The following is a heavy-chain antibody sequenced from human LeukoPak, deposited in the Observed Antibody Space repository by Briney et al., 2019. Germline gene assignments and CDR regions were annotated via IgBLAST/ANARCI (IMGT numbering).Heavy chain of an antibody. CDR1: GFTFSSYW. CDR3: AKSFYRGFGSWYFDY. V-gene: IGHV3-7*01. D-gene: IGHD6-13*01. CDR2: IKQDGSEK. J-gene: IGHJ4*02. Sequence: GGSLRLSCSASGFTFSSYWMSWVRQAPGKGLEWVANIKQDGSEKYYVDSVKGRFTISRDNSKNTLYLQMNSLRAEDTAVYYCAKSFYRGFGSWYFDYWGQGTLVTVSS.